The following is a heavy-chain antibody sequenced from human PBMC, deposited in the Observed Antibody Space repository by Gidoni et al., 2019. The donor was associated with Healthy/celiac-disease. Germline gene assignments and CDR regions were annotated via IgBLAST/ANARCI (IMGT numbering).Heavy chain of an antibody. CDR2: FDPEDGET. CDR1: GYTLTELS. Sequence: QVQLVQSGAEVQKPGASVQVPCKVSGYTLTELSMHWVRQAPGKGLEWMGGFDPEDGETIYAQKFQGRVTMTEDTSTDTAYMELSSLRSEDTAVYYCATDPLYSSSWYRPPYWGQGTLVTVSS. V-gene: IGHV1-24*01. D-gene: IGHD6-13*01. J-gene: IGHJ4*02. CDR3: ATDPLYSSSWYRPPY.